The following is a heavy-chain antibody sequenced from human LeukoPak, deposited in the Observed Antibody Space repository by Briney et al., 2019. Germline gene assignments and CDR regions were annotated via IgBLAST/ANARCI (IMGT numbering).Heavy chain of an antibody. CDR2: ISYDGDDQ. Sequence: GGSLRLSCAASGFTFSGYGMHWVRQAPGKGPEWVALISYDGDDQYYADSVKGRFTFSRDNSRNTLFLQMDALRPDDTAVYYCARDPGGASYFDYWGQGILVAVSS. D-gene: IGHD3-16*01. CDR1: GFTFSGYG. V-gene: IGHV3-30*03. J-gene: IGHJ4*02. CDR3: ARDPGGASYFDY.